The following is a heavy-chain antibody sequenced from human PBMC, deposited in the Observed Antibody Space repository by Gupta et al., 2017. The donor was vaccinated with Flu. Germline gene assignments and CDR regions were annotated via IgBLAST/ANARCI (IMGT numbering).Heavy chain of an antibody. V-gene: IGHV4-39*01. Sequence: PGKGLEWIGSIYYSGSTYYNPSLKSRVTISVDTSKNQFSLKLSSVTAADTAVYYCARQSEDYYDNSVVLVDYWGQGTLVTVSS. CDR3: ARQSEDYYDNSVVLVDY. CDR2: IYYSGST. D-gene: IGHD3-22*01. J-gene: IGHJ4*02.